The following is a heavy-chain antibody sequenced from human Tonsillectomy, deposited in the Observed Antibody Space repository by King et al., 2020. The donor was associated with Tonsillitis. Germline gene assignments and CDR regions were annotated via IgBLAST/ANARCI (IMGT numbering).Heavy chain of an antibody. CDR2: IYYSGST. CDR3: AGHSGYYDSSGYSYDH. CDR1: GGSITTSSYY. Sequence: QLQESGPGLVKPSETLSLTCTVSGGSITTSSYYWGWIRQPPGKGLEWIGSIYYSGSTYYNPSLRSRVTISVDTSKNQFSLKLSSVTAADTAVYYCAGHSGYYDSSGYSYDHWGQGTLVTVSS. V-gene: IGHV4-39*01. D-gene: IGHD3-22*01. J-gene: IGHJ4*02.